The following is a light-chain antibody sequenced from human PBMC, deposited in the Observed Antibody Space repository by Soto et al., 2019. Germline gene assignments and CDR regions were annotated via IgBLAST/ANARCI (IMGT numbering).Light chain of an antibody. CDR3: SSYAGSNNLV. CDR2: EVT. CDR1: SFDVGGYNY. V-gene: IGLV2-8*01. Sequence: QSALTQPPSASGSPGQSVTISCTGTSFDVGGYNYVSWYQQHPGKAPKLMIYEVTKRPSGVPDRFSGSKSGNTASLTVSGLQAEDEADYYCSSYAGSNNLVFGGGTQLTV. J-gene: IGLJ3*02.